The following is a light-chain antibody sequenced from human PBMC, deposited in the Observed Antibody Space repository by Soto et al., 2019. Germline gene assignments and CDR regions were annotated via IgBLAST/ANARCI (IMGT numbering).Light chain of an antibody. CDR2: AAS. J-gene: IGKJ1*01. CDR1: QDISNY. CDR3: LQHNSYPPA. Sequence: DIQMTQSPSSLSASVGGRVTITCQASQDISNYLNWYQQKPGKAPKRLIYAASSLQSAVPSRFSGSGSGTEFTLTISSLQPEDFATYYCLQHNSYPPAFGQGTKVDIK. V-gene: IGKV1-17*01.